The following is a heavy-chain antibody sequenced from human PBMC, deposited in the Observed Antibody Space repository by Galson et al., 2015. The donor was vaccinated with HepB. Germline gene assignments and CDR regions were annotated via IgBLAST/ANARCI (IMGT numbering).Heavy chain of an antibody. J-gene: IGHJ3*02. D-gene: IGHD3-22*01. CDR3: ARDPQTYDSSGYLNAFDI. V-gene: IGHV4-39*07. CDR2: IYYSGST. Sequence: SETLSLTCTVSGGSISSSSYYWGWIRQPPGKGLEWIGSIYYSGSTYYNPSLKSRVTISVDTSKNQFSLKLSSVTAADTAVYYCARDPQTYDSSGYLNAFDIWGQGTMVTVSS. CDR1: GGSISSSSYY.